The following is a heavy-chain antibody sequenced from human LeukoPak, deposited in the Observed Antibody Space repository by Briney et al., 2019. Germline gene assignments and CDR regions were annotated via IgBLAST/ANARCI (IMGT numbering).Heavy chain of an antibody. Sequence: SETLSLTCAVSGGSISSSSYSWSWIRQPPGQGLEWIGYIYRSGSTYYKSSLRSRVTISVDRSKNQFSLKLNSVTAADTAVYYCARGSTSGVATSFDYWGQGTLVTVSS. CDR1: GGSISSSSYS. D-gene: IGHD5-12*01. J-gene: IGHJ4*02. V-gene: IGHV4-30-2*01. CDR2: IYRSGST. CDR3: ARGSTSGVATSFDY.